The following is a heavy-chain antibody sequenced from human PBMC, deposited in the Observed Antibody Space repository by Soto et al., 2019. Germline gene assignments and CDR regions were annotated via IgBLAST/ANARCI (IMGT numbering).Heavy chain of an antibody. CDR3: QRVSAIDERGDYYGMEV. CDR2: IYYTGST. V-gene: IGHV4-61*01. D-gene: IGHD5-18*01. Sequence: SSSXSLTGTFGVCCVMIDSHCLSWIRQTPGKGLEWIGYIYYTGSTNYNPSLKGRVTMSVDTSREQVSLRLRSVTRAETAVYYRQRVSAIDERGDYYGMEVWGQRPTVKVYS. J-gene: IGHJ6*01. CDR1: VCCVMIDSHC.